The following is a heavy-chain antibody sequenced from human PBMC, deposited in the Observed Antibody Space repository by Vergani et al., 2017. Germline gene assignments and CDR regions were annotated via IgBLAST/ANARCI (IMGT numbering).Heavy chain of an antibody. Sequence: VQLVESGGGLVQPGGSLRLSCSASGFIFSAFGMHWVRQAPGKGLECVSEISGDGGRTLYADSVKGRFSISRDNSKNTMYLQMNSLRADDTAVYYCAREKGGLYADYWGQGTLVTVSS. CDR2: ISGDGGRT. J-gene: IGHJ4*02. CDR1: GFIFSAFG. CDR3: AREKGGLYADY. D-gene: IGHD2-8*01. V-gene: IGHV3-64*04.